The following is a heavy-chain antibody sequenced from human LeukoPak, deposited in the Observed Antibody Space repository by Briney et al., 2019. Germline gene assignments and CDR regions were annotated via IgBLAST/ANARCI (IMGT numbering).Heavy chain of an antibody. CDR3: ARDLIAAPPGDY. D-gene: IGHD6-13*01. J-gene: IGHJ4*02. Sequence: GGSLRLSCAASGFTFSSYGMHWVRQAPGKGLEWVAFIRYDGSNKYYADSVKGRFTISRDNSKNTLYLQMNSLRAEDTAVYYCARDLIAAPPGDYWGQGTLVTVSS. CDR2: IRYDGSNK. CDR1: GFTFSSYG. V-gene: IGHV3-30*02.